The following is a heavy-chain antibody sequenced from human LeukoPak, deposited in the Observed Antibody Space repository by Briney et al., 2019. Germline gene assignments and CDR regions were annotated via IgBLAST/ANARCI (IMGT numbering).Heavy chain of an antibody. Sequence: GGSLRLSCAASGFTFSSYAMSWVRQAPGKGLEWVANIKQDGSEKYYVDSVKGRFTISRDNAKNSLYLQMNSLRAEDTAVYYCAREQKSPWFGELLFEYYFDYWGQGTLVTVSS. CDR3: AREQKSPWFGELLFEYYFDY. CDR2: IKQDGSEK. J-gene: IGHJ4*02. CDR1: GFTFSSYA. V-gene: IGHV3-7*01. D-gene: IGHD3-10*01.